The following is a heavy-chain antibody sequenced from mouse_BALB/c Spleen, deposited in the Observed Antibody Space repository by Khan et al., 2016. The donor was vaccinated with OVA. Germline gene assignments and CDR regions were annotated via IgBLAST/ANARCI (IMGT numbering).Heavy chain of an antibody. J-gene: IGHJ2*01. Sequence: EVKLLESGPGLVKPSQSLSLTCTVTGYSITSDYAWNWIRQFPGNKLEWMGFISYSGSTSYNPSLKSRISITRDTSTNQFFLQLNSVTTEDTATYYCARWDYDAPNYWGQGTTLTVSS. CDR1: GYSITSDYA. V-gene: IGHV3-2*02. CDR3: ARWDYDAPNY. D-gene: IGHD2-4*01. CDR2: ISYSGST.